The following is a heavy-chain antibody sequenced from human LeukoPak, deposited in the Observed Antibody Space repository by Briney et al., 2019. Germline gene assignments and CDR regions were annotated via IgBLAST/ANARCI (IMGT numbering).Heavy chain of an antibody. J-gene: IGHJ4*02. CDR1: GFTFSSFT. CDR2: ISGSGGST. Sequence: GGSLRLSCAASGFTFSSFTLSWVRQAPGKGLEWVSAISGSGGSTYYADSVKGRFTISRDNAKNSLYLQVHSLRAEDTALYYCARSWQQLDYFDYWGQGTLVTVSS. V-gene: IGHV3-23*01. D-gene: IGHD6-13*01. CDR3: ARSWQQLDYFDY.